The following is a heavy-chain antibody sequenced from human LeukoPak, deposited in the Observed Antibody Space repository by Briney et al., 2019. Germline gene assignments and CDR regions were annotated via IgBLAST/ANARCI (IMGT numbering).Heavy chain of an antibody. V-gene: IGHV3-30*04. D-gene: IGHD2-15*01. Sequence: PGRSLRLSCAASGFTFSSYAMHWVRQAPGKGLEWVAVISYDGSNKYYADSVKGRFTISRDNSKNTLYLQMNSLRAEDTAVYYCARGLGWPGDYRGQGTLVTVSS. J-gene: IGHJ4*02. CDR2: ISYDGSNK. CDR3: ARGLGWPGDY. CDR1: GFTFSSYA.